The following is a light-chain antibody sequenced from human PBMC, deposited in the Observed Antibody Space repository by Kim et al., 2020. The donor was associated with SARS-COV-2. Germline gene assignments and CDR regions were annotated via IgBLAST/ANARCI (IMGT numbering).Light chain of an antibody. CDR3: NSRDSNDNVV. V-gene: IGLV3-19*01. CDR2: GKN. CDR1: SLRSYY. J-gene: IGLJ2*01. Sequence: VGVGQKVRITCQGDSLRSYYATCYQRKPGQAPILVIYGKNTRPSGSPDRFSGSSSGNTASLTITGTQAGDEADYYCNSRDSNDNVVFGGGTQLTVL.